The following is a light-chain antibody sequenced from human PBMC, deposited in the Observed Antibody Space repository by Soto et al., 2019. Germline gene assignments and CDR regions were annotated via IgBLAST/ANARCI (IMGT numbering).Light chain of an antibody. CDR2: AAS. J-gene: IGKJ1*01. V-gene: IGKV1-27*01. Sequence: DIQMTQSPSSLSASVGDRVTITCRASQGISNYLAWYQQKPGKVPKLLIYAASTLQSGVPSRFSGSGSGTAFTLTISSLQPEYVASSSWQNYKSGPPWTFVQRTKGEI. CDR3: QNYKSGPPWT. CDR1: QGISNY.